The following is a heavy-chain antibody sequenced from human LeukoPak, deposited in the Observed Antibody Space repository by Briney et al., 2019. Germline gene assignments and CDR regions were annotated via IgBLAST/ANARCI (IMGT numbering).Heavy chain of an antibody. CDR3: ARGAWYYDSSGYSPDAFDI. D-gene: IGHD3-22*01. V-gene: IGHV4-59*01. J-gene: IGHJ3*02. Sequence: PSETLSLTCTVSGGSIGTYSWNWIRQPPGKGLEWIGYIYYSGSTNYNPSLKSRVTISVDTSKNQFSLTLTSVTAADTAVYYCARGAWYYDSSGYSPDAFDIWGQGTMVTVSS. CDR1: GGSIGTYS. CDR2: IYYSGST.